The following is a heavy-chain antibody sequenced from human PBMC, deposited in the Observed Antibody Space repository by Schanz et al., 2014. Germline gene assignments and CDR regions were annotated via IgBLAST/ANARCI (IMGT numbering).Heavy chain of an antibody. CDR2: IGYLGDT. CDR1: GFTLSSYW. CDR3: ARGTDWSLHY. V-gene: IGHV3-13*01. Sequence: EVQLAESGGGAVRPGGSLRLSCAASGFTLSSYWMHWVRQGTGKGLEWVSTIGYLGDTYYPDSVKGRFTVSRDSGQNSLYLQMNSLRAGDTAVYYCARGTDWSLHYWGQGALVTVSS. D-gene: IGHD1-1*01. J-gene: IGHJ4*02.